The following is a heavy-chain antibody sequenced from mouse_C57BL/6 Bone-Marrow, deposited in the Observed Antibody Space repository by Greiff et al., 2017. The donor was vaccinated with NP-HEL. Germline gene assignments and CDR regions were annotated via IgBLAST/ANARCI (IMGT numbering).Heavy chain of an antibody. Sequence: QVQLQQSGAELVRPGTSVKVSCKASGYAFTNYLIEWVKQRPGQGLEWIGVINPGSGGTNYNEKFKGKATLTADKSSSTAYMQLSSLTSEDSAVYFCAGSSHWYFDVWGSGNTVTVSS. D-gene: IGHD1-1*01. CDR2: INPGSGGT. V-gene: IGHV1-54*01. J-gene: IGHJ1*01. CDR1: GYAFTNYL. CDR3: AGSSHWYFDV.